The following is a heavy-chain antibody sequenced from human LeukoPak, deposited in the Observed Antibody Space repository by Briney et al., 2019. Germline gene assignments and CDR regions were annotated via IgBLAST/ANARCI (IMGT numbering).Heavy chain of an antibody. CDR3: ARDPYSGSYGNYYYYFMDV. CDR2: ISSSGTTI. D-gene: IGHD1-26*01. V-gene: IGHV3-48*03. J-gene: IGHJ6*03. Sequence: GGSLRLSCAASGFTFSSYVMHWVRQAPGKGLEWVSYISSSGTTIYYADSVKGRFTISRDNAKNSLYLQMNSLRAEDTAVYYCARDPYSGSYGNYYYYFMDVWGKGTTVTISS. CDR1: GFTFSSYV.